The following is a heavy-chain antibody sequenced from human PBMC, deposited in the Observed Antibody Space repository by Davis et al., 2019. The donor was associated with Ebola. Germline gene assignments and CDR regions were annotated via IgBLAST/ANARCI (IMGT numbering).Heavy chain of an antibody. J-gene: IGHJ6*02. CDR1: GFTFSDYY. CDR3: AKITSSGRIYYYYYGMDV. D-gene: IGHD3-10*01. Sequence: PGGSLRLSCAASGFTFSDYYMSWIRQAPGQGLEWISYISSSGSTIYYADSVKGRFTISRDNSKNTLYLQMNSLRAEDTAVYYCAKITSSGRIYYYYYGMDVWGQGTTVTVSS. CDR2: ISSSGSTI. V-gene: IGHV3-11*04.